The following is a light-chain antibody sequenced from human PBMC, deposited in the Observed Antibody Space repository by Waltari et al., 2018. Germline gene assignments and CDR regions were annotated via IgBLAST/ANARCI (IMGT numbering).Light chain of an antibody. CDR2: S. CDR3: QHYDSYPLT. J-gene: IGKJ4*01. Sequence: DIQMTQSPSPLSASVGDSIIITCRTSQSPTKLAWYRQKPGKAPNLLLTSTLQFGVQSRFSGTGSGTEFTLTISSLQPDDFATYYCQHYDSYPLTFGGGTKVEIK. CDR1: QSPTK. V-gene: IGKV1-5*03.